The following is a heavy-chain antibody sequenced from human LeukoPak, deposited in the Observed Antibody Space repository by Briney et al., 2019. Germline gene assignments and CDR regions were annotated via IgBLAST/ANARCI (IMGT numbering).Heavy chain of an antibody. V-gene: IGHV3-11*01. CDR1: GFIFSDYY. CDR2: VSPNGTDI. J-gene: IGHJ4*02. Sequence: GRSLRLSCAASGFIFSDYYMSWIRQSPGKGLEWISYVSPNGTDIYSIDSVRGRFIISRDNAKNSLSLQMNSLGVEDTAVYYCASGSSSVGYWGQGTLVTVSS. D-gene: IGHD6-6*01. CDR3: ASGSSSVGY.